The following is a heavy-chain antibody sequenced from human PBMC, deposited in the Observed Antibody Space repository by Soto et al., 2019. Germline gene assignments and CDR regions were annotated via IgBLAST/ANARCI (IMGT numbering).Heavy chain of an antibody. D-gene: IGHD2-15*01. CDR3: ARHYCSGRSCLNYYYHMDV. CDR1: GYTFSSYA. J-gene: IGHJ6*03. CDR2: INAGNGNT. Sequence: ASVKVSCKASGYTFSSYAIHWVRQAPGQRHEWMGWINAGNGNTKYSQKFQGRVTITRDTSASTAYMELSSLRSEDTAIYYCARHYCSGRSCLNYYYHMDVWGKGTMVT. V-gene: IGHV1-3*01.